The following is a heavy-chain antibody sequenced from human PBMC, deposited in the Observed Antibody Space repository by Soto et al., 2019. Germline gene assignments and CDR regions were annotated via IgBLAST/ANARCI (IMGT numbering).Heavy chain of an antibody. CDR1: GGSISSYY. D-gene: IGHD2-15*01. V-gene: IGHV4-59*08. J-gene: IGHJ3*02. CDR3: ARTVDAGYCSGGSCLDAFDI. Sequence: QVQLQESGPGLVKPSETLSLTCTVSGGSISSYYWSWIRQPPGKGLEWIGYIYYSGSTNYNPSLKGRVTISVDTSKNQFSLKLSSVTAADTAVYYCARTVDAGYCSGGSCLDAFDIWGQGTMVTVSS. CDR2: IYYSGST.